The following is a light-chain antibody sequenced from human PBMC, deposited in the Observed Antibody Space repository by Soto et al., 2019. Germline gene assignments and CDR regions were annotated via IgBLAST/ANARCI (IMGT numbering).Light chain of an antibody. CDR1: QSVSTN. CDR3: QMYNNWVGT. Sequence: EIVMTQSPATLSVSPGERATPSCRASQSVSTNLAWYQQKPGQAPRLLIYGAATRATGIPARFSGSGSGTDFTLTINSLQSEDFAVYYCQMYNNWVGTFGGGTKVDIK. J-gene: IGKJ4*01. V-gene: IGKV3-15*01. CDR2: GAA.